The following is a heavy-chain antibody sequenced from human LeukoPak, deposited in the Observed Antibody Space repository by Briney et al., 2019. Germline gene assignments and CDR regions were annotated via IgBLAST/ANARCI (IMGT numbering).Heavy chain of an antibody. Sequence: GGSLRLSCAASGFAFSTYGMHRVRQAPGKGLEWVAVIWYDGRNKYYADSVKGRFTISRDNSKNTLYLQMSSLRAEDTAVYYCARGTPIPLDYWGQGTLVTVSS. CDR3: ARGTPIPLDY. CDR1: GFAFSTYG. J-gene: IGHJ4*02. CDR2: IWYDGRNK. V-gene: IGHV3-33*01.